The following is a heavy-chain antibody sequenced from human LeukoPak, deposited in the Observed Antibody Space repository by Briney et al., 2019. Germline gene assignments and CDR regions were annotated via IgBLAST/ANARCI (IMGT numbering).Heavy chain of an antibody. CDR3: ARDQDYYDSRDV. D-gene: IGHD3-22*01. CDR2: ISSSGSTI. Sequence: GGSLRLSCAASGFTFSDYYMSWIRQAPGKGLEWVSYISSSGSTIYYADSVKGRFTISRDNAKNSLYLQMNSLRAEGTAVYYCARDQDYYDSRDVWGKGTTVTVSS. J-gene: IGHJ6*04. CDR1: GFTFSDYY. V-gene: IGHV3-11*01.